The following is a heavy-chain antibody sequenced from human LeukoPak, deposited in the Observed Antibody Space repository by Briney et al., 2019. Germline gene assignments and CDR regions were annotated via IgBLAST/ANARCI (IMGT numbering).Heavy chain of an antibody. CDR2: ISGSSSYI. V-gene: IGHV3-21*01. D-gene: IGHD6-19*01. CDR3: ARVEGSSGPKDY. Sequence: GGSLRLSCAASGFTFSSYGMSWVRQAPGKGLEWVSSISGSSSYIDYADSVKGRFTISRDNARKSLYLQMNSLRVEDTAVYYCARVEGSSGPKDYWGQGTLVTVSS. CDR1: GFTFSSYG. J-gene: IGHJ4*02.